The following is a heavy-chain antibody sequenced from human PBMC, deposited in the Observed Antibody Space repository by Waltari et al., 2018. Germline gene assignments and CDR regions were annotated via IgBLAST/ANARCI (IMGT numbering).Heavy chain of an antibody. Sequence: EVQLVESGGDWVQPGRSLRLSCAASGVTSHDYAMHWVRQRPGKGLEWISGIYWNSDKIDYADSVKGRFTTSRDNAKGSLYLQMNSLRAEDTALYYCTKDLSPGGADVWGQVTTVTVSS. D-gene: IGHD3-10*02. V-gene: IGHV3-9*02. J-gene: IGHJ6*02. CDR3: TKDLSPGGADV. CDR1: GVTSHDYA. CDR2: IYWNSDKI.